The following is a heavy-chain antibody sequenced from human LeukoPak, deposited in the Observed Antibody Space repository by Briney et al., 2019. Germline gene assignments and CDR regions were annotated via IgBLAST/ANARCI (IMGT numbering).Heavy chain of an antibody. CDR2: IYTSGST. V-gene: IGHV4-4*09. D-gene: IGHD6-6*01. Sequence: SETLSLTCTVSGGSISSYYWSWIRQPPGKGLEWIGYIYTSGSTNYNPSLKSRVTISVDTSKSQFSLKLSSVTAADTAVYYCARQISSIAARPGSYYYYYMDVWGKGTTVTVSS. CDR3: ARQISSIAARPGSYYYYYMDV. CDR1: GGSISSYY. J-gene: IGHJ6*03.